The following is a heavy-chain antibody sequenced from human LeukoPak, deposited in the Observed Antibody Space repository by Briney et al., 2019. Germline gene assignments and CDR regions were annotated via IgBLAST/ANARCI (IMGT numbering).Heavy chain of an antibody. V-gene: IGHV3-53*01. J-gene: IGHJ4*02. CDR2: IYSGDTT. CDR3: ARRAGGYSHPYAY. D-gene: IGHD4-23*01. CDR1: GFTVSDNY. Sequence: GGSLRLSCGVSGFTVSDNYMSWLRPAPGKAVECVSLIYSGDTTLYAHSVKGRFTISRDIYKNPLYPQMNRLRAGDTAVYYCARRAGGYSHPYAYWGQGILVTVSS.